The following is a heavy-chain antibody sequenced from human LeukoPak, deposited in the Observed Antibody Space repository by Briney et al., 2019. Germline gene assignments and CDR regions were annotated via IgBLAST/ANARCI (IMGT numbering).Heavy chain of an antibody. CDR1: GFTFSIYA. J-gene: IGHJ5*01. Sequence: GGSLRLSCAASGFTFSIYAMSWVRQAPGKGLEWVSAIATSGATTYYADSVKGRFTISRDNSKNMLYLQMNSLRAEDTAVYYCAKDPGWFDSWGQGTLVTVSS. V-gene: IGHV3-23*01. CDR2: IATSGATT. CDR3: AKDPGWFDS.